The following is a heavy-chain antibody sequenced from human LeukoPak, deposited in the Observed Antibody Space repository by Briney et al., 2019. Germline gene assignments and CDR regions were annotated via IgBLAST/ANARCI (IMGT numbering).Heavy chain of an antibody. CDR3: TKRSSGGYYDY. V-gene: IGHV3-66*02. D-gene: IGHD3-22*01. CDR2: VYSGDDGT. J-gene: IGHJ4*02. CDR1: GFTVSSDN. Sequence: PGGSLRLSCAASGFTVSSDNMSWVRQVPGRGLEWVAVVYSGDDGTNYADSVRGRFTISRDDSKSTVFLQMNSLRVDDTAIYYCTKRSSGGYYDYWGQGTLVTVSS.